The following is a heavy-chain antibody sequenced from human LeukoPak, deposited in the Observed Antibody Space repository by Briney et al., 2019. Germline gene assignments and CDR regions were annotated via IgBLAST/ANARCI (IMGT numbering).Heavy chain of an antibody. CDR2: ISAYNGNT. V-gene: IGHV1-18*01. D-gene: IGHD6-19*01. CDR3: ARDQCSSGCLSSVDY. J-gene: IGHJ4*02. CDR1: GYTFTSYG. Sequence: ASVKVSCKASGYTFTSYGISWVRQAPGQGLKWMGWISAYNGNTNYAQKLQGRVTMTTDTSTSTAYMELRSLRSDDTAVYYCARDQCSSGCLSSVDYWGQGTLVTVSS.